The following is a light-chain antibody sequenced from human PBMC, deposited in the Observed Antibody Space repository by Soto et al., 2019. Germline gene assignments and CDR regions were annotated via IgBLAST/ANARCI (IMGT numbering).Light chain of an antibody. CDR1: QSVSSS. CDR2: DAS. J-gene: IGKJ4*01. Sequence: EIVMTQSPATLPVSPGDRATLSCRASQSVSSSLAWYQQIPGQAPRLLIYDASTRATGIPARFGGSRSGTEFTLTISSLQSEDFAVYYCQQYNNWPPLTFGGGTKVELK. V-gene: IGKV3-15*01. CDR3: QQYNNWPPLT.